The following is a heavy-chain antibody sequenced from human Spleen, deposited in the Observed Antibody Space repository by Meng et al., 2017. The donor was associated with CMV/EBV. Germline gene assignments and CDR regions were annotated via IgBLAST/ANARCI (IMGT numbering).Heavy chain of an antibody. D-gene: IGHD2-2*01. Sequence: GSLRLSCTVSGASISTYYWSWIRQPPGKGLEWIGYIYYSGSTNYNPSLKSRVTISIDTSNNQFSLKLTSVTAADTAMYYCARAVIYCSGTGCYFTPYFDYWGQGTLVTVSS. V-gene: IGHV4-59*01. CDR1: GASISTYY. CDR3: ARAVIYCSGTGCYFTPYFDY. J-gene: IGHJ4*02. CDR2: IYYSGST.